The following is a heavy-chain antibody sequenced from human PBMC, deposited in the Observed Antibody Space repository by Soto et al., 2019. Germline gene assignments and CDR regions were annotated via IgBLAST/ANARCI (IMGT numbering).Heavy chain of an antibody. D-gene: IGHD3-10*01. CDR1: GGAISGYY. J-gene: IGHJ4*02. CDR3: TRSGTYPIFIDS. CDR2: IHYSGTT. Sequence: SETLSLTCTVSGGAISGYYWSWIRQPPGQGLEWIGNIHYSGTTYYNPSLKSRVTISVEKSKNQFSVRLTSVSAADTAVYYCTRSGTYPIFIDSCGQGVLVT. V-gene: IGHV4-59*01.